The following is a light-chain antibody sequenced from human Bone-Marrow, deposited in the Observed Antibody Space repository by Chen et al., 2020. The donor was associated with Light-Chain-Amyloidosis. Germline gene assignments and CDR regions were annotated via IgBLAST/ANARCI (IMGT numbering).Light chain of an antibody. V-gene: IGKV3-20*01. CDR3: QQYGVSPRT. CDR1: QTISSDH. J-gene: IGKJ1*01. Sequence: EIVLTQSPGTLSLSPGERATLPCRASQTISSDHLAWYQQKPGRAPRLLMYGVSSRATGIPDRFSGGGSGTDFTLTISSLEPEDFAVYYCQQYGVSPRTFGQGTKVDMK. CDR2: GVS.